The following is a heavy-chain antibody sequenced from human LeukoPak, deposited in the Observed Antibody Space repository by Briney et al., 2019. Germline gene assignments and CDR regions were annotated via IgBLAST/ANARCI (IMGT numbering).Heavy chain of an antibody. CDR2: INQDGSEN. CDR1: GFTFSDFW. V-gene: IGHV3-7*01. Sequence: GGSLRLSCAASGFTFSDFWMGWVRQAPGKGLEWVANINQDGSENYYVDSVKGRFTISRDNAKNSLYLQMNSLRAEDTAVYYCTKGRSNHYWGQGTLVT. J-gene: IGHJ4*02. D-gene: IGHD3-10*01. CDR3: TKGRSNHY.